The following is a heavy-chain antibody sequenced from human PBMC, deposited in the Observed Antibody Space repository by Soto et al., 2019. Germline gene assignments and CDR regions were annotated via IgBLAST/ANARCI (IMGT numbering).Heavy chain of an antibody. D-gene: IGHD1-26*01. CDR2: ISSSSSYI. CDR3: ARLVGATARLPADY. J-gene: IGHJ4*02. Sequence: PGGSLRLSCAASGFTFSNYSMNWVRQAPGKGLEWVSSISSSSSYIYYADSVKGRFTTSRDNAKNSLYLQMNSLRAEDTAVYYCARLVGATARLPADYWGQGTLVTVSS. V-gene: IGHV3-21*01. CDR1: GFTFSNYS.